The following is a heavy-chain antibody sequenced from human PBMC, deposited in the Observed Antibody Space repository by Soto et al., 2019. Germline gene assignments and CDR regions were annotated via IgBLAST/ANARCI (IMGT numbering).Heavy chain of an antibody. CDR3: ARGINYYDSGDDAFDI. J-gene: IGHJ3*02. CDR2: TNPNSGNT. Sequence: QVQLVQSGAEVKKPGASVKVSCKASGYTFTSYDINWVRQATGQGLEWVGWTNPNSGNTGYAQKFQGRVTMTRSTSISTAYMELSSLRSEDTAVYYCARGINYYDSGDDAFDIWGQGTMVTVSS. V-gene: IGHV1-8*01. D-gene: IGHD3-10*01. CDR1: GYTFTSYD.